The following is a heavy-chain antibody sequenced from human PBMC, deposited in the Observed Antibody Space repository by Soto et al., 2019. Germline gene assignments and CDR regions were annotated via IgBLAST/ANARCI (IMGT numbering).Heavy chain of an antibody. D-gene: IGHD3-3*01. Sequence: SVKVSCKASGGTFSSYAISWVRQAPGQGLEWMGGIIPIFGTANYAQKFQGRVTITADESTSTAYMELSSLRSEDTAVYYCARWEYYDFWSGPPGYNWFDPWGQGTLVTVSS. CDR1: GGTFSSYA. J-gene: IGHJ5*02. CDR3: ARWEYYDFWSGPPGYNWFDP. V-gene: IGHV1-69*13. CDR2: IIPIFGTA.